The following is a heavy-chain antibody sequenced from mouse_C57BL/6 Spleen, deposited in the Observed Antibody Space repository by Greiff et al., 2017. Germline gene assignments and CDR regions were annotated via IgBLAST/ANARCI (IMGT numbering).Heavy chain of an antibody. Sequence: VHLVESGAELARPGASVKLSCKASGYTFTSYGISWVKQRTGQGLEWIGEIYPRSGNTYYNEKFKGKATLTADKSSSTAYMELRSLTSEDSAVXFCARGYGNFYYFDYWGQGTTLTVSS. CDR2: IYPRSGNT. CDR1: GYTFTSYG. CDR3: ARGYGNFYYFDY. V-gene: IGHV1-81*01. D-gene: IGHD2-1*01. J-gene: IGHJ2*01.